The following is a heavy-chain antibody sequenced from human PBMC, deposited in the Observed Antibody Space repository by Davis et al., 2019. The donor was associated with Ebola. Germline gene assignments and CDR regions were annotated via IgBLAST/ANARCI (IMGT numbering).Heavy chain of an antibody. V-gene: IGHV3-30*18. CDR1: GFTFNGYG. CDR2: ISHDGTKE. CDR3: AKAPSSYYDYVWGGYFDY. D-gene: IGHD3-16*01. J-gene: IGHJ4*02. Sequence: GESLKISCVASGFTFNGYGMHWVRQAPGKGLEWVAMISHDGTKEKYADSVKGRFTISRDNSRNTVYLQMNSLRAEDTALYYCAKAPSSYYDYVWGGYFDYWGQGTLVTVSS.